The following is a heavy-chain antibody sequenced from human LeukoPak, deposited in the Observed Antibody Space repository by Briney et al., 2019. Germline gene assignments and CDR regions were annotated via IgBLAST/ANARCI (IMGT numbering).Heavy chain of an antibody. Sequence: SETLSLTCTVSGGSISSYYWSWIRQPPGKGLEWIGYIYYSGSTNYNPSLKSRVTISVDTSKNQFSLKLSSVTAADTAVYYCARRGSGASLEYYFDLWGRGTLVTVSS. V-gene: IGHV4-59*08. CDR3: ARRGSGASLEYYFDL. CDR2: IYYSGST. J-gene: IGHJ2*01. D-gene: IGHD1-14*01. CDR1: GGSISSYY.